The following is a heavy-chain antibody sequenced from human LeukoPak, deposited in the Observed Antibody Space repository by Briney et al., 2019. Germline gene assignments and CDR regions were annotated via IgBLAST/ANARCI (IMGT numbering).Heavy chain of an antibody. CDR1: GGSISSYY. V-gene: IGHV4-4*09. Sequence: SGTLSLTCTVSGGSISSYYWSWIRQPPGKGLEWIGYIYTSGSTNYNPSLKSRVTISVDTSKNQFSLKLSSVTAADTAVYYCARAIVVVPAATAEWHYYYYMDVWGKGTTVTVSS. CDR2: IYTSGST. J-gene: IGHJ6*03. CDR3: ARAIVVVPAATAEWHYYYYMDV. D-gene: IGHD2-2*01.